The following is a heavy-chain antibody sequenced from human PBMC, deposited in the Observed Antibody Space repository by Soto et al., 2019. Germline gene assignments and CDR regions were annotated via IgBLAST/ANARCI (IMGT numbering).Heavy chain of an antibody. V-gene: IGHV1-8*02. Sequence: QVELVQSGAEVKKPGASVKVSCQASEDTFTHYDINWVRQATGQGLEWMGWMNPNTGNIDYAHKFQGRLTMTRDTSTRTVYMELSSLRSDDTAVYYCVRRVASGHRSWFDPWGQGPLVPVSS. CDR3: VRRVASGHRSWFDP. D-gene: IGHD2-21*01. CDR1: EDTFTHYD. CDR2: MNPNTGNI. J-gene: IGHJ5*02.